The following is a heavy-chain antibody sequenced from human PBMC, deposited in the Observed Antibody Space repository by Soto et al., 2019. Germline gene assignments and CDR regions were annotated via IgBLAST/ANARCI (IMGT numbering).Heavy chain of an antibody. Sequence: QVQLVQSGAEVKKPGSSVKVSCKASGGTFSSYAISWVRQAPGQGLEWMGGIIPIFGTANYAQKFQGRVTITADESTSTAYMELISLRSEDTAVYYCARFTHVVVAARDVYNWFDPWGQGTLVTVSS. CDR1: GGTFSSYA. J-gene: IGHJ5*02. CDR2: IIPIFGTA. V-gene: IGHV1-69*01. CDR3: ARFTHVVVAARDVYNWFDP. D-gene: IGHD2-15*01.